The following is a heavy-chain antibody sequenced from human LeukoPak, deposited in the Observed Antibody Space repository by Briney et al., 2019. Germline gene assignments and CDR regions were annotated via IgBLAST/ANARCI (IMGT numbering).Heavy chain of an antibody. CDR3: TTGDTAAAGDY. CDR2: IKSKTDGGTT. CDR1: GFTFSKAL. Sequence: GSLRLPCAASGFTFSKALMSWGRQAPGKGLEWVGRIKSKTDGGTTDYAAAVKGRFTISRDDSKNTLYLQMNSLKTEDSAVYYCTTGDTAAAGDYWGQGTLVTVSS. D-gene: IGHD6-25*01. V-gene: IGHV3-15*01. J-gene: IGHJ4*02.